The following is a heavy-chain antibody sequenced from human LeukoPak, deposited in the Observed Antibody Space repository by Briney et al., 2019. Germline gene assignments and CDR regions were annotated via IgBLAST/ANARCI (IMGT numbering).Heavy chain of an antibody. D-gene: IGHD3-22*01. CDR1: GYTVTGYY. J-gene: IGHJ4*02. CDR2: INPNSGGT. CDR3: ARTMIVVVPPDY. Sequence: ASVKVSCKASGYTVTGYYMHWVRQAPGQGLEWMGWINPNSGGTNYAQKFQGRVTMTRDTSISTAYMELSRLRSDDTAVYYCARTMIVVVPPDYWGQGTLVTVSS. V-gene: IGHV1-2*02.